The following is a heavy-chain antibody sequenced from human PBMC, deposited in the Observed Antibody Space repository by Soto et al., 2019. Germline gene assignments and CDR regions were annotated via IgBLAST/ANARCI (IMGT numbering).Heavy chain of an antibody. J-gene: IGHJ6*02. CDR2: IYYSGST. V-gene: IGHV4-31*03. D-gene: IGHD6-6*01. CDR1: GGSISSGGYY. CDR3: ARNPLVEKGSIAARPYYYGMDV. Sequence: QVQLQESGPGLVKPSQTLSLTCTVSGGSISSGGYYWSWIRQHPGKGLEWIGYIYYSGSTYYNPSLKSRVTISVDTSKNQFSLKLSSVTAADTAVYYCARNPLVEKGSIAARPYYYGMDVWGQGTTVTVSS.